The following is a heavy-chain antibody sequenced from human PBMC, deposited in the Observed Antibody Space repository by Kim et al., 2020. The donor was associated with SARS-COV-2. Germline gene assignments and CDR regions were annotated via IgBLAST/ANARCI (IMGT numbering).Heavy chain of an antibody. V-gene: IGHV4-59*13. CDR1: GGSISSYY. CDR2: IYYSGST. J-gene: IGHJ5*02. D-gene: IGHD3-16*01. CDR3: ARLAGGGGSNNWFDP. Sequence: SETLSLTCTVSGGSISSYYWSWIRQPPGKGLEWIGYIYYSGSTNYNPSLKSRVTISVDTSKNQFSLKLSSVTAADTAGYYGARLAGGGGSNNWFDPWGQGTLVTVSS.